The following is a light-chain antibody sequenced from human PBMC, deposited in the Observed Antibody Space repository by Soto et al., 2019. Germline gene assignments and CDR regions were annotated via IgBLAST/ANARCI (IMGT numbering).Light chain of an antibody. CDR2: AAS. Sequence: DIQMTQSPSSLSASVGDTVTITCRASQSISTFLNWYQQRPGKAPNFLIHAASSGHSGAPSRFSGSGSGTDFSLTISSLQPEDFATYDCQQSFSPPNTFGQGTKLEIK. CDR3: QQSFSPPNT. CDR1: QSISTF. V-gene: IGKV1-39*01. J-gene: IGKJ2*01.